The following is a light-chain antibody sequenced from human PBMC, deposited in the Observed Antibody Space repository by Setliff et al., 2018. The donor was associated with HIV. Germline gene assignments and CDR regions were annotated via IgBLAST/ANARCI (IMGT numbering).Light chain of an antibody. Sequence: QSALAQAASVSGSPGQSITMSCTGTRSDVGGYNYVSWYQQHPGKAPKLMIYEVSKRPSGVPDRFSGSKSGNTASLTVSGLQTEDEADYYCSSYAGSNYVFGSGTKV. V-gene: IGLV2-8*01. CDR3: SSYAGSNYV. CDR1: RSDVGGYNY. J-gene: IGLJ1*01. CDR2: EVS.